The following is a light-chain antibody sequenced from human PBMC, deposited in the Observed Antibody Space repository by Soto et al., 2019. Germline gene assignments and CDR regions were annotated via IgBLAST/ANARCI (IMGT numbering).Light chain of an antibody. CDR1: QSISSW. CDR3: QQYDSYSQT. Sequence: DIQMTQSASTLSASVGDRVTITCRASQSISSWLAWYQQKPGKAPKLLIYDASSLESGVPSRFSGSGSGTEFTLTISSLQPDDFATYYCQQYDSYSQTFGQRTKVDIK. CDR2: DAS. J-gene: IGKJ1*01. V-gene: IGKV1-5*01.